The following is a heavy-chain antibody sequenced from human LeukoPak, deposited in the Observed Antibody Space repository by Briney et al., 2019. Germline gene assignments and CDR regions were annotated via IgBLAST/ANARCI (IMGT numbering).Heavy chain of an antibody. CDR3: ARSPQGTATTANWLDP. CDR1: GASISSSNYY. Sequence: SETLSLTCAVSGASISSSNYYWGWIRQPPGKGLEWIGSMSYSGRTYYNPSLKTRVTVSLDTSKNQFSLNLISVTAADTAVYYCARSPQGTATTANWLDPWGQGTLVTVSS. J-gene: IGHJ5*02. CDR2: MSYSGRT. V-gene: IGHV4-39*07. D-gene: IGHD4-17*01.